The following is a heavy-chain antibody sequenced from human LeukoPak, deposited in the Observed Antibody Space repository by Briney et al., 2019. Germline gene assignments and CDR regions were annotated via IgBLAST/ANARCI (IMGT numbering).Heavy chain of an antibody. J-gene: IGHJ6*03. CDR1: GGSFSGYY. CDR3: ARAYYCSSTSCYARSWRNYYYYMDV. D-gene: IGHD2-2*01. CDR2: INHSGST. Sequence: SETLPLTCAVYGGSFSGYYWSWIRQPPGKGLEWIGEINHSGSTNYNPSLKSRVTISVDTSKNQFSLKLSSVTAADTAVYYCARAYYCSSTSCYARSWRNYYYYMDVWGKGTTVTVSS. V-gene: IGHV4-34*01.